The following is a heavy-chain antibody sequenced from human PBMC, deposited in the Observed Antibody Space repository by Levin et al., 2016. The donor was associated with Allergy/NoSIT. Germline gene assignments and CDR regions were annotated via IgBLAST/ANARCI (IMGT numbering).Heavy chain of an antibody. Sequence: WVRQAPGQGLEWMGIINPSGGSTSYAQKFQGRVTMTRDTSTSTVYMELSSLRSEDTAVYYCARDLSVVTVYYYYGMDVWGQGTTVTVSS. V-gene: IGHV1-46*01. CDR3: ARDLSVVTVYYYYGMDV. CDR2: INPSGGST. D-gene: IGHD4-23*01. J-gene: IGHJ6*02.